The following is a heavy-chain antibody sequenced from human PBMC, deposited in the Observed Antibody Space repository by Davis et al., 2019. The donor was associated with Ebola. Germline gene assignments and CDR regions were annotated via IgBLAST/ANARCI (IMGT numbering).Heavy chain of an antibody. CDR2: INQDGSVT. J-gene: IGHJ4*02. CDR3: ARDWAGGATDY. D-gene: IGHD3-16*01. V-gene: IGHV3-7*01. CDR1: GLTFSNSW. Sequence: GGSLRLSCTASGLTFSNSWMSWVRQAPGKGLEWVANINQDGSVTNHVDSVKGRFIISRENAKNSLYLQMNSLRGEDTAIYYCARDWAGGATDYWGQGTLVTVSS.